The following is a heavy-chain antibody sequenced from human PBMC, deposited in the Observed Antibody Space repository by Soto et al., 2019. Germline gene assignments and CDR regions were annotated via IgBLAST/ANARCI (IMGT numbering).Heavy chain of an antibody. D-gene: IGHD3-9*01. J-gene: IGHJ6*04. CDR3: ARHPQYDILTGPPTPYYYYGMDV. CDR2: ISSSSSYI. Sequence: PGGSLRLSCAASGFTFSSYSMNWVRQAPGKGLEWVSSISSSSSYIYYADSVKGRFTISRDNAKNSLYLQMNSLRAEDTAVYYCARHPQYDILTGPPTPYYYYGMDVWGKGTTVTVSS. V-gene: IGHV3-21*01. CDR1: GFTFSSYS.